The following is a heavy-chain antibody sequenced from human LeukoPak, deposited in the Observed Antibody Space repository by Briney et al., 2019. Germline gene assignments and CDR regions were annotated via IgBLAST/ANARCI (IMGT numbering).Heavy chain of an antibody. CDR2: INPSGGST. J-gene: IGHJ4*02. CDR3: ARVVPLSGSYGGGLDY. CDR1: GYTFTSYY. D-gene: IGHD1-26*01. V-gene: IGHV1-46*01. Sequence: GASVTVSCTASGYTFTSYYMHWVRQAPGQGLEWMGIINPSGGSTSYAQKLQGRVTMTTATSTSTAYMELRSLRSDDTAVYYCARVVPLSGSYGGGLDYWGQGTLVTVSS.